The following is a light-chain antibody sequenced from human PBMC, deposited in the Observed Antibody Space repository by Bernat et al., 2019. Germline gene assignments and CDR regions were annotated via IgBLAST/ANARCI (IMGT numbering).Light chain of an antibody. Sequence: QSVLTQPPSVSGAPGQRVTISCTGSSSNIGAGYDVHWYQQLPGTAPKILIYGNSNRPSGVPDRFSGSKSGTSASLAITGLQAEDEADYYCQSYASSLSAWVFGGGTKLTVL. J-gene: IGLJ3*02. CDR2: GNS. V-gene: IGLV1-40*01. CDR1: SSNIGAGYD. CDR3: QSYASSLSAWV.